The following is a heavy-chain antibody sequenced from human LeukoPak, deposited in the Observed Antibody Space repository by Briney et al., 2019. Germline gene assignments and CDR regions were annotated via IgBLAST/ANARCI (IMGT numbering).Heavy chain of an antibody. CDR2: ISSSSSYI. J-gene: IGHJ5*02. D-gene: IGHD3-22*01. CDR3: ARDPSDSSEIWFDP. Sequence: GGSLRLSCAASGFTFSSYSMNWVRQAPGKGLEWASSISSSSSYIYYADSVKGRFTISRDNSKNTLYLQMNSLRAEDTAVYYCARDPSDSSEIWFDPWGQGTLVTVSS. V-gene: IGHV3-21*01. CDR1: GFTFSSYS.